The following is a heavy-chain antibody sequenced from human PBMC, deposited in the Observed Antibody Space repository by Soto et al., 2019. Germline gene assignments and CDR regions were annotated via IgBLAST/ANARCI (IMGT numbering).Heavy chain of an antibody. CDR1: GGSISSYY. Sequence: QVQLQESGPGLVKPSETLSLTCTVSGGSISSYYWSWIRQPAGKGLEWIGRIYTSGSTNYNPSLKSRVTMSVDTSKNQFALKLSSVTAADTAVYYCARDGLGEDRSALYYFDYWGQGTLVTVSS. CDR2: IYTSGST. CDR3: ARDGLGEDRSALYYFDY. V-gene: IGHV4-4*07. D-gene: IGHD3-16*01. J-gene: IGHJ4*02.